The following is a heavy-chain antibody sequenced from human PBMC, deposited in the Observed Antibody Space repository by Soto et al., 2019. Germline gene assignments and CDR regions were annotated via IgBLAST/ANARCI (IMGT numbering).Heavy chain of an antibody. D-gene: IGHD4-17*01. J-gene: IGHJ4*01. CDR2: ISNSGST. Sequence: SETLSLTCTVSGGSIETFYWSWIRPPPRKGLEWIGYISNSGSTSYNPSLESRVTVSVDTAKNEFSLKLNSVTAADTATYYCARILRDSQGTYDLYIWGQQALVTVSS. CDR1: GGSIETFY. V-gene: IGHV4-59*01. CDR3: ARILRDSQGTYDLYI.